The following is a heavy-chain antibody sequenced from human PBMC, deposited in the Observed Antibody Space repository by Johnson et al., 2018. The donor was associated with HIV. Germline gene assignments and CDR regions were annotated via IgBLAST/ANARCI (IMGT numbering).Heavy chain of an antibody. J-gene: IGHJ3*02. CDR2: IGWDGGSR. CDR3: ARDGSYNFDI. CDR1: GFTFDAYT. D-gene: IGHD1-1*01. V-gene: IGHV3-43*01. Sequence: LVESGGVVAQIGGSLRLSCAASGFTFDAYTMYWVRQPPGKGLEWVSLIGWDGGSRYYGDSVKGRFTISRDNAKNTLFLQMNSLRAEDTAVYYCARDGSYNFDIWGQGTMVTVSS.